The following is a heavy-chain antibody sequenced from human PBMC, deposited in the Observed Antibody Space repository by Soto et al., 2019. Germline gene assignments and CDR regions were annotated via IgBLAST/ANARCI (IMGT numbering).Heavy chain of an antibody. CDR3: VSQRTSVLTQAYYDY. V-gene: IGHV4-39*01. Sequence: ATLSLTCTVSGGSVSNSNYYWGWIRQSPGKGLEWIGSVYYRGRSYSKSSVKSRVTISVDTSKNQFSLNLNSVTASDTAVYYCVSQRTSVLTQAYYDYWGPGALVTVPQ. J-gene: IGHJ4*02. D-gene: IGHD2-8*01. CDR1: GGSVSNSNYY. CDR2: VYYRGRS.